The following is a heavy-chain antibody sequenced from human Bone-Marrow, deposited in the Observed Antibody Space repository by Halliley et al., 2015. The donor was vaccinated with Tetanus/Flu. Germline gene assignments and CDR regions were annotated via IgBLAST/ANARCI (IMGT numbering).Heavy chain of an antibody. V-gene: IGHV3-30*18. CDR1: GFTFSSYG. CDR2: ISHDGSRK. J-gene: IGHJ6*02. Sequence: SLRLSCAASGFTFSSYGLHWVRQAPGKGLEWVAAISHDGSRKYDADSVKGRFTISRDNSKDTLYLQMNSLRAEDTAVYYCAKPFNSGSYFYGMDVWGQGTTVTVS. CDR3: AKPFNSGSYFYGMDV. D-gene: IGHD3-22*01.